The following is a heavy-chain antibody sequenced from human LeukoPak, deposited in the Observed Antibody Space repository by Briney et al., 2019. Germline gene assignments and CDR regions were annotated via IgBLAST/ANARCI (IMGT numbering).Heavy chain of an antibody. CDR3: ARHVVSVAVAGKLNYFDY. Sequence: SETLSLTCTVSGYSISSGYYWSWIRQPPGKGLEWIGEINHSGSTNYNPSLKSRVTISVDTSKNQFSLKLSSVTAADTAVYYCARHVVSVAVAGKLNYFDYWGQGTLVTVSS. CDR1: GYSISSGYY. D-gene: IGHD6-19*01. V-gene: IGHV4-38-2*02. CDR2: INHSGST. J-gene: IGHJ4*02.